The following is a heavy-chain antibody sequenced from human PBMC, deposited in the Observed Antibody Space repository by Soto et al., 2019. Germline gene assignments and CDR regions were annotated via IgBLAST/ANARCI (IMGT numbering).Heavy chain of an antibody. Sequence: ASETLSLTCTVSGGSISSYYWSWIRQPPGKGLEWIGYIYYSGSTNYNPSLKSRVTISVDTSKNQFSLKLSSVTAADTAVYYCARAKSALIDYYYYYYMDVWGKGTTVTVSS. CDR1: GGSISSYY. CDR3: ARAKSALIDYYYYYYMDV. J-gene: IGHJ6*03. CDR2: IYYSGST. V-gene: IGHV4-59*08. D-gene: IGHD2-8*01.